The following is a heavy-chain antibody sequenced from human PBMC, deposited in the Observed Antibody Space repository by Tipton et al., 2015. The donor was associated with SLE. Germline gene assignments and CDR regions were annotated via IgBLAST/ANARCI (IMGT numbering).Heavy chain of an antibody. CDR1: GGSFTSYY. V-gene: IGHV4-4*08. D-gene: IGHD3-10*01. CDR3: AGSLLALSLDAFEV. J-gene: IGHJ3*01. CDR2: IYTGGRT. Sequence: GLVKPSETLSLPRSVSGGSFTSYYWSWIRQPPGKGLEWIGYIYTGGRTDYNPSLTSRVTISVDKSQKQVSLSLRSVTAADTAIYYCAGSLLALSLDAFEVWGQGAMVTVSA.